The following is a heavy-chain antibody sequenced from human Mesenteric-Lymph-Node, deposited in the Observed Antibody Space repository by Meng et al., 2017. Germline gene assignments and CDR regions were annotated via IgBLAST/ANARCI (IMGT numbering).Heavy chain of an antibody. J-gene: IGHJ4*02. CDR1: GFTFSSYW. V-gene: IGHV3-20*04. Sequence: GESLKISCAASGFTFSSYWMHWVRQAPGKGLEWVSGINWNGGSTGYADSVKGRFTISRDNAKNSLYLQMNSLRAEDTALYYCARVPDSSGYTIDYWGQGTLVTVSS. CDR3: ARVPDSSGYTIDY. D-gene: IGHD3-22*01. CDR2: INWNGGST.